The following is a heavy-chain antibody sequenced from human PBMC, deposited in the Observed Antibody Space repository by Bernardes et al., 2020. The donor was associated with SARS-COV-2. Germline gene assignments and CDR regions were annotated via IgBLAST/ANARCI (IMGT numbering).Heavy chain of an antibody. CDR1: GFTFSSYA. CDR3: AKRGLGYCSSTSCYASYYYYYGMDV. CDR2: ISGSGGST. J-gene: IGHJ6*02. V-gene: IGHV3-23*01. Sequence: SLRLSCAASGFTFSSYAMSWVRQAPGKGLEWVSAISGSGGSTYYADSVKGRFTISRDNSKNTLYLQMNSLRAEDTAVYYCAKRGLGYCSSTSCYASYYYYYGMDVWGQGTTVTVSS. D-gene: IGHD2-2*01.